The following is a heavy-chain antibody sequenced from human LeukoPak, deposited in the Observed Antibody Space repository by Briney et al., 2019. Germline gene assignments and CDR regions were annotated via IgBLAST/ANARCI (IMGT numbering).Heavy chain of an antibody. V-gene: IGHV1-18*01. J-gene: IGHJ4*02. D-gene: IGHD3-16*01. CDR3: ARGPVGGGDY. CDR2: ISAYNVNT. Sequence: ASAKVSCKASGYTLTSSGISWVPPAPGQGLEWVGWISAYNVNTNYAQKLQGRATMTTDTSTSTAYMELRSLRGDDTAVYYCARGPVGGGDYWGQGTLVTVSS. CDR1: GYTLTSSG.